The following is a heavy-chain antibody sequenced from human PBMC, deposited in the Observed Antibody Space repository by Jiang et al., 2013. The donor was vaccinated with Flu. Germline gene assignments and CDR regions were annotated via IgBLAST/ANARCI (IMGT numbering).Heavy chain of an antibody. CDR1: GFTFDDYA. CDR2: ISWNSGSI. Sequence: VQLVESGGGVVQPGRSLRLSCAASGFTFDDYAMHWVRQAPGKGLEWVSGISWNSGSIGYADSVKGRFTISRDNAKNSLYLQMNSLRAEDTALYYCAKGDYGNFFYTWGQGTLVTVSS. CDR3: AKGDYGNFFYT. J-gene: IGHJ4*02. D-gene: IGHD4-17*01. V-gene: IGHV3-9*01.